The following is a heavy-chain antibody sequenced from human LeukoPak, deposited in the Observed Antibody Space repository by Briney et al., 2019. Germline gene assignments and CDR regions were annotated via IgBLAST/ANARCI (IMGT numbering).Heavy chain of an antibody. J-gene: IGHJ5*02. CDR3: ARDPHGSGSA. CDR2: LNGDGSST. Sequence: GGSLRLSCAASGSTFSSYWMHWVRQTPGKGLVWVSRLNGDGSSTSYADSVRGRFTISRDNARNTLYLQMNSLRDEDTAVYYCARDPHGSGSAWGQGTLVTVSS. D-gene: IGHD3-10*01. V-gene: IGHV3-74*01. CDR1: GSTFSSYW.